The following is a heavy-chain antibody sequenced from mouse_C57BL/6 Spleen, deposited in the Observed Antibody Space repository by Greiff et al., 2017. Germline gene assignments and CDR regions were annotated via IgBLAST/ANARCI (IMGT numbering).Heavy chain of an antibody. D-gene: IGHD1-1*01. J-gene: IGHJ2*01. Sequence: QVQLQQPGAELVKPGASVKMSCKASGYTFTSYWITWVKQRPGQGLEWMGDIYPGSGGTNYNEKFKGKATQTVAPSSSTAYMRLSSLTSEDSAVYYCARSPLISTVEASHSDYWGQGTTLTVSS. CDR2: IYPGSGGT. V-gene: IGHV1-55*01. CDR3: ARSPLISTVEASHSDY. CDR1: GYTFTSYW.